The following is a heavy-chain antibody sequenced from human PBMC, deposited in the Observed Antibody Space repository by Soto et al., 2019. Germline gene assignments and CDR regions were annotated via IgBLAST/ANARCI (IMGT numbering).Heavy chain of an antibody. V-gene: IGHV3-48*01. J-gene: IGHJ4*02. D-gene: IGHD6-19*01. CDR1: GFTFSTYS. CDR2: ISSSTI. CDR3: ARERGSGWTFDY. Sequence: EVQLVESGGDLVQPGGSLRLSCAASGFTFSTYSMNWVRQAPGKGLEWVSSISSSTIYYADSVKGRFTISRDNVQNSLYLQMHSLTAEDTAVYYCARERGSGWTFDYWGQGTLVTVSS.